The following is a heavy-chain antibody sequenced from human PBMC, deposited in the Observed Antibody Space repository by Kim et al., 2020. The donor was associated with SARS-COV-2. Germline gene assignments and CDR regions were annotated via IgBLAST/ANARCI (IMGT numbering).Heavy chain of an antibody. CDR2: ISGSGGST. Sequence: GGSLRLSCEASGFTFSSYAMSWVRQAPGKGLEWVSVISGSGGSTYYADSVKGRFTISRDNSKNTLYLQMNSLRAEDTAEYYCAKKEPGYSSSWTYFDYWGQGTLVTVSS. CDR3: AKKEPGYSSSWTYFDY. J-gene: IGHJ4*02. CDR1: GFTFSSYA. D-gene: IGHD6-13*01. V-gene: IGHV3-23*01.